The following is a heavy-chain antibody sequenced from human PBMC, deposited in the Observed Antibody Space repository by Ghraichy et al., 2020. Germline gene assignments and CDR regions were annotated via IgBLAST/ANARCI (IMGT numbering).Heavy chain of an antibody. D-gene: IGHD3-16*01. CDR3: ARDMKPRSFFDY. CDR1: GFTFSTYA. J-gene: IGHJ4*02. CDR2: IWYDGSNK. Sequence: LSLTCAASGFTFSTYAMHWVRQAPGKGLEWVAVIWYDGSNKYYADSVKGRFTISRDNSKNTLYLQMNSLRAEDTAVYYCARDMKPRSFFDYWGQGTLVTVSS. V-gene: IGHV3-33*01.